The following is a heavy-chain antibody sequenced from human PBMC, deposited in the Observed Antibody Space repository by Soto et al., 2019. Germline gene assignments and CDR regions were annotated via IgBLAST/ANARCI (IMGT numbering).Heavy chain of an antibody. CDR2: ISYDGSDK. V-gene: IGHV3-30*09. CDR3: ARRAWDSYYAIAV. CDR1: GFKYTDFA. J-gene: IGHJ6*02. Sequence: VQLVESGGGEVQPGRSLRLSCAASGFKYTDFALHWVRQAPGKGLEWVAIISYDGSDKDYADSVKGRFVISRDNPKNTLYMEMNSMRPEDTAVYWCARRAWDSYYAIAVWGQGTRVTVFS. D-gene: IGHD3-22*01.